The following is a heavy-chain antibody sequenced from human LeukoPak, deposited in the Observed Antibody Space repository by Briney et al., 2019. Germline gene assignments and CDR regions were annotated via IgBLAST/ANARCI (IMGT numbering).Heavy chain of an antibody. D-gene: IGHD6-19*01. CDR3: ARGDALVWAGEPQWLDEYGMDV. J-gene: IGHJ6*02. V-gene: IGHV1-3*01. Sequence: ASVKVSCKASGYTFTSYAMHWVRQAPGQRLEWMGWINAGNGNTKYSQKFQGRVTITRDTSVSTAYMELSSLRSEDTAVYYCARGDALVWAGEPQWLDEYGMDVWGQGTTVTVSS. CDR1: GYTFTSYA. CDR2: INAGNGNT.